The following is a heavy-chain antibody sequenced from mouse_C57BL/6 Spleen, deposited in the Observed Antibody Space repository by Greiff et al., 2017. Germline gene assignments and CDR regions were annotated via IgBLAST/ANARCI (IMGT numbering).Heavy chain of an antibody. CDR1: GFTFTDYY. CDR2: IRNKANGYTT. J-gene: IGHJ2*01. CDR3: ARSWDYFDY. Sequence: EVKLVESGGGLVQPGGSLSLSCAASGFTFTDYYMSWVRQPPGKALEWLGFIRNKANGYTTEYSASVKGRFTISRDNSQSILYLQMNALRAEDSATYYCARSWDYFDYWGQGTTLTVSS. D-gene: IGHD4-1*01. V-gene: IGHV7-3*01.